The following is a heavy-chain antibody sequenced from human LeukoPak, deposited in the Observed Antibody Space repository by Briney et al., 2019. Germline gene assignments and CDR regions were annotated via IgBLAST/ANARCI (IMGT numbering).Heavy chain of an antibody. Sequence: SETLSLTCTVSGGSISSYYWSWIRQPPGKGLEWIGYIYYSGSTNYNPSLKSRVTISVDTSKNQFSLKLSSVTAADTAVYYCATREAYDSSGYRMDVWGQGTTVTVSS. CDR2: IYYSGST. V-gene: IGHV4-59*01. CDR3: ATREAYDSSGYRMDV. J-gene: IGHJ6*02. CDR1: GGSISSYY. D-gene: IGHD3-22*01.